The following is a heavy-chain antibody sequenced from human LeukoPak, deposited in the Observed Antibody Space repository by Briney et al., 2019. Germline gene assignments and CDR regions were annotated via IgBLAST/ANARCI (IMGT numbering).Heavy chain of an antibody. CDR3: ARGLFLSGYSDAFDM. Sequence: GGSLRLSCAASGLTVSNMYMTWVRQAPGKGLEWVSLIYGDGRTSYADSVKGRCTISRDNSKNTLDLQVNSLRVEDTAVYYCARGLFLSGYSDAFDMWGQGTVVTVSS. J-gene: IGHJ3*02. D-gene: IGHD3-22*01. CDR2: IYGDGRT. V-gene: IGHV3-53*01. CDR1: GLTVSNMY.